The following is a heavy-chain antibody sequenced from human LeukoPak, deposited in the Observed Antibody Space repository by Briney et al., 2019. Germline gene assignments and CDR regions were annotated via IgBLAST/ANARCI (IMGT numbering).Heavy chain of an antibody. CDR1: DYTFTSHG. D-gene: IGHD1-26*01. CDR3: ARDNSQGDSAWWFDP. Sequence: ASVKVSCKASDYTFTSHGISWVRQAPGQGLEWMGWISAYNGNTNYAQKLQGRVTMTTDTSTSTAYMELRSLRSDDTAVYYCARDNSQGDSAWWFDPWGQGTLVTVSS. CDR2: ISAYNGNT. J-gene: IGHJ5*02. V-gene: IGHV1-18*01.